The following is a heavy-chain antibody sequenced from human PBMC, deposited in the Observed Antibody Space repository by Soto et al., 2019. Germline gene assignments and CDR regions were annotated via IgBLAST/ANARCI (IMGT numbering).Heavy chain of an antibody. D-gene: IGHD6-13*01. Sequence: QVQLVESGGGLVKPGGSLRLSCAASGFTFSDYYMSWIRQAPGKGLEWVSYISSSSSYTNYADSVKGRFTISRDNAKNSLYLQMNSLRAEDTAVYYCAKDRQASIAAALDYWGQGTLVTVSS. CDR2: ISSSSSYT. CDR1: GFTFSDYY. J-gene: IGHJ4*02. CDR3: AKDRQASIAAALDY. V-gene: IGHV3-11*05.